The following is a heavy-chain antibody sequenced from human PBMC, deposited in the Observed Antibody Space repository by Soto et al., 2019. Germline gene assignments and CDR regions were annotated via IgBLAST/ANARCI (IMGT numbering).Heavy chain of an antibody. V-gene: IGHV2-26*01. CDR2: IFSNDEK. CDR3: ARITLDFWSGYIFDY. Sequence: SCPTLVNPTETLTLTCTVSGFSLSNARMGXSWIRQPPGKALEWLAHIFSNDEKSYSTSLKSRLTISKDTSKSQVVLTMTNMDPVDTATYYCARITLDFWSGYIFDYWGQGTLVTVSS. D-gene: IGHD3-3*01. J-gene: IGHJ4*02. CDR1: GFSLSNARMG.